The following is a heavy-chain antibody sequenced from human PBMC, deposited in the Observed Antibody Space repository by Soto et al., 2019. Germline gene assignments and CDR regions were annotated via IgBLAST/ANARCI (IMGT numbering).Heavy chain of an antibody. V-gene: IGHV4-61*08. J-gene: IGHJ5*02. Sequence: SETLSLTCTVSGGSISSGDYYWSWIRQPPGKGLEWIGYIYYSGSTNYNPSLKSRVTISVDTSKNQFSLKLSSETAADTAVYYCAGDYYDDGNWFDPWGQGTLVTVSS. CDR3: AGDYYDDGNWFDP. CDR1: GGSISSGDYY. CDR2: IYYSGST. D-gene: IGHD1-26*01.